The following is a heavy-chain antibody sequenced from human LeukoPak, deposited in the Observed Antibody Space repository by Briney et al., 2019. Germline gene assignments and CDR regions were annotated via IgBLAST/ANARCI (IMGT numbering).Heavy chain of an antibody. V-gene: IGHV3-7*01. J-gene: IGHJ4*02. CDR2: IKQDGSEK. CDR3: ARDRSYSSSCLDY. CDR1: GFTFSSYW. D-gene: IGHD6-13*01. Sequence: GGSLRLSCAASGFTFSSYWMSWVRQAPGKELEWVANIKQDGSEKYYVDSVKGRFTISRDNAKNSLYLQMNSLRAEDTAVYYCARDRSYSSSCLDYWGQGTLVTVSS.